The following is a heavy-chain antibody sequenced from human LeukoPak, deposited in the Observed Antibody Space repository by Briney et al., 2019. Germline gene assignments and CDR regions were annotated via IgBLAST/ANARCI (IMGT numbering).Heavy chain of an antibody. J-gene: IGHJ3*02. D-gene: IGHD3-22*01. CDR3: ARVGITMIVVDAFDI. CDR1: GFTFSSYS. CDR2: ISSSSSYI. Sequence: GGSLGLSCAASGFTFSSYSMNWVRQAPGKGLEWVSSISSSSSYIYYADSVKGRFTISRDNAKNSLYLQMNSLRAEDTAVYYCARVGITMIVVDAFDIWGQGTMVTVSS. V-gene: IGHV3-21*01.